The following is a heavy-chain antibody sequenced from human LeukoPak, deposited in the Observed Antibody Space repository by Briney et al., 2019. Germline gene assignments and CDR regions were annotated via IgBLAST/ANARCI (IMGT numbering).Heavy chain of an antibody. CDR2: IYYSGNT. D-gene: IGHD3-22*01. Sequence: SETLSLTCTVSGGSISSSSYYWSWIRQPPGKGLEWIGHIYYSGNTIYNPSLKSRVTISVDTSKNQFSLKLTSVTTADTAVYYCAGEDYFDSSGYASWRFDIWGQGTMVTVSS. CDR3: AGEDYFDSSGYASWRFDI. J-gene: IGHJ3*02. V-gene: IGHV4-61*01. CDR1: GGSISSSSYY.